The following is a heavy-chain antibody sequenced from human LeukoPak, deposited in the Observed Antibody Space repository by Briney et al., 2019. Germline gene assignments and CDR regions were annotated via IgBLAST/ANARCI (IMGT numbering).Heavy chain of an antibody. Sequence: ASVKVSCKASGGTFSSYAISWVQQAPGQGLEWMGWISAYNGNTNYAQKLQGRVTMTTDTSTSTAYMELRSLRSDDTAVYYCARDPGIAVAGIVYWGQGTLVTVSS. CDR2: ISAYNGNT. CDR1: GGTFSSYA. CDR3: ARDPGIAVAGIVY. V-gene: IGHV1-18*01. J-gene: IGHJ4*02. D-gene: IGHD6-19*01.